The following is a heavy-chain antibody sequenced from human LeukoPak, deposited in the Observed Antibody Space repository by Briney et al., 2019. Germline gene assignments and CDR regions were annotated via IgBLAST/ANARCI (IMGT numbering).Heavy chain of an antibody. V-gene: IGHV3-21*01. CDR1: GFTFSSYS. CDR3: ARKYYYDSSGGIMDYYYGMDV. Sequence: PGGSLRLSCAASGFTFSSYSMNWVRQAPGKGLEWVSSISSSSSYIYYADSVKGRFTISRDNAKNSLYLQMNSLRAEDTAVYYCARKYYYDSSGGIMDYYYGMDVWGQGTTVTVSS. CDR2: ISSSSSYI. D-gene: IGHD3-22*01. J-gene: IGHJ6*02.